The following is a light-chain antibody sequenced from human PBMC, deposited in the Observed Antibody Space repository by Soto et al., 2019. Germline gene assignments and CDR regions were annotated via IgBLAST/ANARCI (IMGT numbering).Light chain of an antibody. CDR3: QQLKSYPLS. J-gene: IGKJ4*01. Sequence: IPLTQSPSSLSASVGDRITITCRASQDIKNYLAWYQQKPGQGPRLLIYAASTLQSGVSSRFRGSGSGTDFALTINNLQPADSASYYCQQLKSYPLSFGGGTKVEIK. V-gene: IGKV1-9*01. CDR2: AAS. CDR1: QDIKNY.